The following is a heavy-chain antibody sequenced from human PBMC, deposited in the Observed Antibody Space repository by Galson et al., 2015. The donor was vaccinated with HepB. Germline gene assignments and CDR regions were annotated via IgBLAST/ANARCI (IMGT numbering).Heavy chain of an antibody. V-gene: IGHV3-33*01. CDR2: IWSNGHNK. J-gene: IGHJ5*01. CDR3: VRDRITGNPGSDLFDP. Sequence: SLRLSCAASGFTFTYYGFHWVRQAPGKGLEWVAVIWSNGHNKNYADSVKGRFTISRDTSKNTVYLQMNSLRGEDTAVYYCVRDRITGNPGSDLFDPWGRGTLVTVPS. CDR1: GFTFTYYG. D-gene: IGHD1-14*01.